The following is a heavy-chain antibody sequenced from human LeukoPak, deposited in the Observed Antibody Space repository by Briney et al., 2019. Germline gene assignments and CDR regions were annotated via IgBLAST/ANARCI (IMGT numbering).Heavy chain of an antibody. Sequence: GESLKISCKGSGYNFSTYWIGWVRQMPGKGLEWMGVIYPDDSDTTYSPSFQGQVTISGDKSISTAYLQWSSLKASDTAMYYCARRGTATLVAPGFFDYWGQGTLVSVSS. CDR3: ARRGTATLVAPGFFDY. D-gene: IGHD5-12*01. CDR2: IYPDDSDT. CDR1: GYNFSTYW. J-gene: IGHJ4*02. V-gene: IGHV5-51*01.